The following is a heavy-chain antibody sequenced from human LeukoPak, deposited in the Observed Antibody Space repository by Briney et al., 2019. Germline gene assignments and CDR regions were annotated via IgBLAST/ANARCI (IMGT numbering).Heavy chain of an antibody. CDR2: IYYSGST. V-gene: IGHV4-30-4*08. Sequence: SETLSLTCTVSGGSISSGDYYWSWIRQPPGKGLEWIGYIYYSGSTYYNPSLKSRVTISVDTSKNQFSLKLSSVTAADTAVYYCARASITIFGVVNIGWFDPWGQGTLVTVSS. CDR3: ARASITIFGVVNIGWFDP. J-gene: IGHJ5*02. CDR1: GGSISSGDYY. D-gene: IGHD3-3*01.